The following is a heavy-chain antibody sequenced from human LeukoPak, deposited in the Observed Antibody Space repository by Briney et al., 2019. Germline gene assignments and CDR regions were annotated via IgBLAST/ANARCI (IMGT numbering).Heavy chain of an antibody. Sequence: ASVKVSCTISGYTLTEVSTHWVRQAPGQGLEWMGGFNPEDAETIYARSFQGRLTVTEDTSTDTAYMELSSLRSEDTAMYYCATEIVGYGDVHYFDSWGQGTLVTVSS. CDR1: GYTLTEVS. CDR2: FNPEDAET. CDR3: ATEIVGYGDVHYFDS. J-gene: IGHJ4*02. V-gene: IGHV1-24*01. D-gene: IGHD4-17*01.